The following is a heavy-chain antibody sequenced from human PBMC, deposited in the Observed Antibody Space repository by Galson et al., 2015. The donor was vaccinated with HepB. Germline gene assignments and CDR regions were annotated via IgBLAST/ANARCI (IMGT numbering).Heavy chain of an antibody. CDR2: ISAYNGNT. CDR1: GYTFTSYG. CDR3: ARQGYYDSSGLYYYYYYYMDV. V-gene: IGHV1-18*01. Sequence: QSGAEVKKPGASVKVSCKASGYTFTSYGISWVRQAPGQGLEWMGWISAYNGNTNYAQKLQGRVTMTTDTSTSTAYMELRSLRSDDTAVYYCARQGYYDSSGLYYYYYYYMDVWGKGTTVTVSS. D-gene: IGHD3-22*01. J-gene: IGHJ6*03.